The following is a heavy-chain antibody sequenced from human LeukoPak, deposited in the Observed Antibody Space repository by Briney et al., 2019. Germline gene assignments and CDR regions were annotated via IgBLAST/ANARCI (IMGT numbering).Heavy chain of an antibody. J-gene: IGHJ5*02. Sequence: GGSLRLSCAASGFTFSSSAMSWVRQASGKGLEWVSVISNSGGSAYYADSVKGRFTISRDNSKNTLHLQMNSLRAEDTAVYYCAKDLSLTPWGQGTVVTVSS. D-gene: IGHD4/OR15-4a*01. CDR2: ISNSGGSA. V-gene: IGHV3-23*01. CDR3: AKDLSLTP. CDR1: GFTFSSSA.